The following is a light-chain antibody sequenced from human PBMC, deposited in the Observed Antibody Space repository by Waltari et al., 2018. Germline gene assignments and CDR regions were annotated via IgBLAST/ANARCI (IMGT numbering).Light chain of an antibody. CDR1: SSNIGSDY. CDR2: EKH. V-gene: IGLV1-51*02. J-gene: IGLJ2*01. Sequence: QSVLAQPPSVSAAPGQRVTISCSGSSSNIGSDYVSWYQQFPGTAPKLLIQEKHGRPSRIPDRFSGFKSGTATTPDINGLQTGDEAGYYCATWDSSLGAGVFGGGTKLTVL. CDR3: ATWDSSLGAGV.